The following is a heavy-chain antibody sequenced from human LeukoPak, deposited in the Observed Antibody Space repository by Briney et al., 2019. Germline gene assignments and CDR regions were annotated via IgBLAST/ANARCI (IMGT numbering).Heavy chain of an antibody. CDR2: IYSSGST. CDR1: GGSISSDNYY. D-gene: IGHD3-22*01. J-gene: IGHJ6*03. CDR3: ARVQRRYDSSGYYYDHYYYYYMDV. V-gene: IGHV4-61*02. Sequence: SETLSLTCTVSGGSISSDNYYWSWIRQHAGKGLEWIGRIYSSGSTKYNPSLKSRVTMSVDTSKNQFSLKLSSVTAADTAVYYCARVQRRYDSSGYYYDHYYYYYMDVWGKGATVTVSS.